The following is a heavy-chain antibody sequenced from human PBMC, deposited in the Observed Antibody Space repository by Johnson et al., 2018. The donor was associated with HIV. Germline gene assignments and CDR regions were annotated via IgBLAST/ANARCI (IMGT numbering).Heavy chain of an antibody. V-gene: IGHV3-NL1*01. Sequence: QVQLVESGGGVVQPGRSLRLSCAASGFTFSSYAIHWVRQAPGKGLEWVSGINWNGDITTYADSVKGRFTISRDNSRNTLYLHLNSLRAVDTAVYYCARVRIGRENAFDIWGQGTMVTVSS. CDR1: GFTFSSYA. CDR3: ARVRIGRENAFDI. J-gene: IGHJ3*02. CDR2: INWNGDIT. D-gene: IGHD1-26*01.